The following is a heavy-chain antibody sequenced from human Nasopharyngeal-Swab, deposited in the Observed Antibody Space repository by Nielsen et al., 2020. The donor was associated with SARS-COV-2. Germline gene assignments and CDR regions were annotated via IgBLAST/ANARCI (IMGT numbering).Heavy chain of an antibody. J-gene: IGHJ5*02. Sequence: SETLSLTCTVSGGSISSGSYYWSWIRQPAGKGLEWIGRIYTSGSTNYNPPLKSRVTISVDTSKNHFSLKLSSVTAADTAVYYCARSYDFWGGYHYNWFDPWGQGTLVTVSS. D-gene: IGHD3-3*01. CDR2: IYTSGST. CDR1: GGSISSGSYY. V-gene: IGHV4-61*02. CDR3: ARSYDFWGGYHYNWFDP.